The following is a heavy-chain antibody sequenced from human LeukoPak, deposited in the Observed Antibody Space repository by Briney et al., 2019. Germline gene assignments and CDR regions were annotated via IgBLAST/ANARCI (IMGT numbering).Heavy chain of an antibody. V-gene: IGHV3-53*01. Sequence: GGSLRLSCAASGFTVSSNYMSWVRQAPGKGLEWVSVIYSGGSTYYADSVKGRFTISRDNSKNTLYLQMNSLRAEDTAVYYCARDWGSRDSSGYYDYWGQGTLVTVSS. CDR2: IYSGGST. D-gene: IGHD3-22*01. J-gene: IGHJ4*02. CDR3: ARDWGSRDSSGYYDY. CDR1: GFTVSSNY.